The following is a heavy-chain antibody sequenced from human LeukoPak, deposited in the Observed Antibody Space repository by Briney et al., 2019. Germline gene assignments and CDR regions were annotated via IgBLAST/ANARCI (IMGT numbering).Heavy chain of an antibody. CDR3: ARCGEAGSYGDYRFDY. J-gene: IGHJ4*02. D-gene: IGHD4-17*01. V-gene: IGHV3-23*01. CDR1: GFTFSNYA. CDR2: ISGSSGLT. Sequence: GGALRLSCAASGFTFSNYAMSWVRHAPGRGLEWVSAISGSSGLTYYADSVKGRFTISRDNSKNTLFQQMNSLRAEDTAVYYCARCGEAGSYGDYRFDYWGQGTLVTVSS.